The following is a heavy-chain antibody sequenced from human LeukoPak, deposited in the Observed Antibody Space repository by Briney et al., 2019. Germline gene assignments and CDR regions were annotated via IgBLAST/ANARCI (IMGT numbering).Heavy chain of an antibody. CDR1: GYSFSSYW. D-gene: IGHD6-19*01. CDR3: ARREYSSGWYYDY. CDR2: IYPGDSDT. Sequence: GESLKISCKASGYSFSSYWIAWVRQMPGKGLEWMGIIYPGDSDTRYSPSFQGQVTISVDKSTSNAYLQWSSLKASDTAVYYCARREYSSGWYYDYWGQGTLVTVSS. V-gene: IGHV5-51*01. J-gene: IGHJ4*02.